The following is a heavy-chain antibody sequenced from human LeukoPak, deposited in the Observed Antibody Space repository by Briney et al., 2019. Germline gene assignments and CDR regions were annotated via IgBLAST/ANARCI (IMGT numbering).Heavy chain of an antibody. J-gene: IGHJ4*02. Sequence: SETLSLTCSVSGGPISTSIYYWGWIPQPPGKGLEWIGSIFYTGTIHSNPSLESRVTISIDTSKNQFSLMLNSVTAADTAFYYCATETITMIRGQPFHYWGPGTLVTVSS. CDR1: GGPISTSIYY. CDR2: IFYTGTI. V-gene: IGHV4-39*07. D-gene: IGHD3-10*01. CDR3: ATETITMIRGQPFHY.